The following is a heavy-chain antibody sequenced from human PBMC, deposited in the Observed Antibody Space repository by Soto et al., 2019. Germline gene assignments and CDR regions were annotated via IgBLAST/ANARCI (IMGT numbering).Heavy chain of an antibody. CDR2: IYYSGST. Sequence: PSETLSLTCTVSCGSISSYYWSWIRQPPGKGLEWIGYIYYSGSTNYNPSLKSRVTISVDTSKNQFSLKLSSVTAADTAVYYCARDTGYYDFWSGYYSFDWFDPWGQGTLVTVSS. CDR1: CGSISSYY. V-gene: IGHV4-59*01. J-gene: IGHJ5*02. D-gene: IGHD3-3*01. CDR3: ARDTGYYDFWSGYYSFDWFDP.